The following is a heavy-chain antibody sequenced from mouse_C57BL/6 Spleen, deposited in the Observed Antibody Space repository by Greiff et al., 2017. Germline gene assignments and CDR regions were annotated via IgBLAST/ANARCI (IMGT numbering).Heavy chain of an antibody. CDR2: IDPEDGDT. CDR1: GFNIKDYY. V-gene: IGHV14-1*01. D-gene: IGHD2-3*01. Sequence: EVQLQQSGAELVRPGASVKLSCTASGFNIKDYYMHWVKQRPEQGLEWIGRIDPEDGDTEYAPKFQGKATITADTSSNTAYLQLSSLTSEDTAVYYCTRSGGYWVYGCWGQGTTLTVS. CDR3: TRSGGYWVYGC. J-gene: IGHJ2*01.